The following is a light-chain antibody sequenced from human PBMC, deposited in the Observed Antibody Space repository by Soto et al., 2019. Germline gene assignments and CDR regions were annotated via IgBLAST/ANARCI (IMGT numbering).Light chain of an antibody. J-gene: IGLJ2*01. V-gene: IGLV1-40*01. Sequence: QSVLTQPPSVSGAPGQRVTISCTGSSSNIGAGYDVHWYQQLPGTAPKLLIYDNSNRPSGVPDRFSGSKSGTSASLAITGLQAEDEADYSCQSYDSSLSVVFGGRTKLTVL. CDR1: SSNIGAGYD. CDR2: DNS. CDR3: QSYDSSLSVV.